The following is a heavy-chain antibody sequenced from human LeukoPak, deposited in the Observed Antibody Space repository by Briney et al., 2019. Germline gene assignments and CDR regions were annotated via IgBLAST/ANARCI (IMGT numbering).Heavy chain of an antibody. CDR1: GYTFTSYG. J-gene: IGHJ6*02. Sequence: ASVKVSCKASGYTFTSYGISWVRQAPGQGLEWMGWISAYNGNTNYAQKLQGRVTMTTDTSTSTAYMELRSLRSDDTAVYYCARVAATLFPPYYYYYGMDVWGQGTTVTVSS. D-gene: IGHD2-15*01. V-gene: IGHV1-18*01. CDR3: ARVAATLFPPYYYYYGMDV. CDR2: ISAYNGNT.